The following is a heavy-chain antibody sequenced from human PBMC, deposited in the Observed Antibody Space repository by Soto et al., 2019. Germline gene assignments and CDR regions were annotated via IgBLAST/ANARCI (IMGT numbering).Heavy chain of an antibody. Sequence: TGGSLRLSCAASGFTLSSYAMHWVRQAPGKGLEWVAVTSYDGLNTFYRDSVKGRFTISRDTSKNTLNLQMNSLKSEDTAVYYCAKSSSGLREYFDYWGRGTLVTVSS. CDR3: AKSSSGLREYFDY. V-gene: IGHV3-30-3*02. CDR1: GFTLSSYA. CDR2: TSYDGLNT. D-gene: IGHD4-17*01. J-gene: IGHJ4*02.